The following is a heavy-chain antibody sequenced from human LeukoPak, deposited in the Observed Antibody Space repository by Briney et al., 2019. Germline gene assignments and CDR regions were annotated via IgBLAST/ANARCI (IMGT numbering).Heavy chain of an antibody. V-gene: IGHV3-21*01. CDR3: AVDIVLMVAPPSGSSNSAEYFQH. CDR1: GFTFSSYS. CDR2: ISSSSSYI. D-gene: IGHD2-8*01. Sequence: SGGSLRLSCAASGFTFSSYSMNWVRQAPGKGLEWVSPISSSSSYIYYADSVKGRFTISRDNAKNSLYLQMNSLRAEDTAVYYCAVDIVLMVAPPSGSSNSAEYFQHWGQGTLVTVSS. J-gene: IGHJ1*01.